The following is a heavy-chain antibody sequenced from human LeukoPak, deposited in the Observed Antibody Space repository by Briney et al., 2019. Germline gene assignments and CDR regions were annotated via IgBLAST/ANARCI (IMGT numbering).Heavy chain of an antibody. D-gene: IGHD6-19*01. CDR3: APLAVADNSFDY. Sequence: GGSLRLSCTASGFTFSGYAMNWVRQAPGKGLEWVSAVGTSGSTYYADSVKGRFTISRDNSKNTLYLQMNSLRAEDTAVYYCAPLAVADNSFDYWGQGTLVTVSS. V-gene: IGHV3-23*01. CDR2: VGTSGST. J-gene: IGHJ4*02. CDR1: GFTFSGYA.